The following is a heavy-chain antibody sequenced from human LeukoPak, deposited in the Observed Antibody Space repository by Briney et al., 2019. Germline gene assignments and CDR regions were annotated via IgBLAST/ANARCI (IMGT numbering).Heavy chain of an antibody. CDR3: ARGPMGAMVTDY. V-gene: IGHV4-34*01. CDR1: GGSFSGYY. J-gene: IGHJ4*02. Sequence: SETLSLTCAVYGGSFSGYYWSWIRQPPGKGLEWIGEINHSGSTNYNPSLKSRVTISVDTSKNQFSLKLSPVTAADTAVYYCARGPMGAMVTDYWGQGTLVTVSS. CDR2: INHSGST. D-gene: IGHD5-18*01.